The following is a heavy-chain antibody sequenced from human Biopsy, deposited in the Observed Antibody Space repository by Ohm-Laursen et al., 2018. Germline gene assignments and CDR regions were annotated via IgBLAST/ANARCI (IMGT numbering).Heavy chain of an antibody. J-gene: IGHJ1*01. CDR3: ARGSNEYGGLYFPH. Sequence: GTLSLTCTVSGGSFTGHYWTWIRQPPGKGLEWIGHISHAGYTSYKSSLKSRVTISLDTSRKHFSLRLTSLAAADTAVYYCARGSNEYGGLYFPHWGQGTLVTVSS. CDR2: ISHAGYT. D-gene: IGHD4-23*01. CDR1: GGSFTGHY. V-gene: IGHV4-59*11.